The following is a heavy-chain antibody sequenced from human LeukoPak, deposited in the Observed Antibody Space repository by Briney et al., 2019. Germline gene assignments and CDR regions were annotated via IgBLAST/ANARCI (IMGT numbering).Heavy chain of an antibody. J-gene: IGHJ4*02. D-gene: IGHD3-10*01. V-gene: IGHV1-18*01. Sequence: GASVKVSCKASGYTFTSYGISWVRQAPGQGLEWMGWISAYNGNTNYAQKLRGRVTMTTDTSTSTAYMELRSLRSDDTAVYYCAREGYGSGSYYNPDYWGQGTLVTVSS. CDR3: AREGYGSGSYYNPDY. CDR2: ISAYNGNT. CDR1: GYTFTSYG.